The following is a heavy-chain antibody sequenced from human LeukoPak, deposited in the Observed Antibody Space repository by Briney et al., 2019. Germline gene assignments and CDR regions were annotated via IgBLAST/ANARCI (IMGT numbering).Heavy chain of an antibody. D-gene: IGHD3-10*01. J-gene: IGHJ4*02. V-gene: IGHV4-34*01. CDR1: GGSFSGYY. Sequence: TSETLSLTCAVYGGSFSGYYWSWIRQPPGKGLEWIGEINHSGSTNYNPSLKSRVTISVDTSKNQFSLKLSSVTAADTAVYYCARGRYYGSGSYYNVGSLFDHWGQGTLVTVSS. CDR3: ARGRYYGSGSYYNVGSLFDH. CDR2: INHSGST.